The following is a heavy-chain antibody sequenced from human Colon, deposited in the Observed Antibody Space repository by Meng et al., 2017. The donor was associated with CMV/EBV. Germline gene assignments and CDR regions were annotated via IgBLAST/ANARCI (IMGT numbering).Heavy chain of an antibody. V-gene: IGHV3-20*03. CDR1: FDYKY. J-gene: IGHJ4*02. CDR2: INRNGETT. Sequence: FDYKYLAWVRQTAGKVLVWVSSINRNGETTRYAKSVKGRFTISRENIKNFLYLQIESLRVDDTAFYSCAKDRSGTGWWLELWGRGPLVTVSS. CDR3: AKDRSGTGWWLEL. D-gene: IGHD6-19*01.